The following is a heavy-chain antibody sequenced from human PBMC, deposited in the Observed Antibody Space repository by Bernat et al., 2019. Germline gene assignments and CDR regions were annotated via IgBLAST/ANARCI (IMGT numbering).Heavy chain of an antibody. V-gene: IGHV3-48*03. D-gene: IGHD3-10*01. CDR1: GFTFSSYE. Sequence: EVQLVESGGGLVQPGGSLRLSCAASGFTFSSYEMNWVRQAPGKGLEWVSYISSSGSTIYYADSVKGRFTISRDNAKNSLYLQMNSLRAEDTAFYHCARDPSYGSGSWDYGMDVWGQGTTVTVSS. J-gene: IGHJ6*02. CDR3: ARDPSYGSGSWDYGMDV. CDR2: ISSSGSTI.